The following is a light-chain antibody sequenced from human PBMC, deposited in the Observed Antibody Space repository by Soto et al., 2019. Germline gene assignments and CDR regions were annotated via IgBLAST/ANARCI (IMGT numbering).Light chain of an antibody. Sequence: DIQMTQSPSSLSVSVRDRVTITCRASQSIATFLHWYQQKPGKAPKLLIYASFNLQSGVPSRFSGSGSGTDFTRTISSLQPEDFATYYCQQSYNIPYSLGQGTKLEIK. V-gene: IGKV1-39*01. CDR2: ASF. CDR3: QQSYNIPYS. CDR1: QSIATF. J-gene: IGKJ2*01.